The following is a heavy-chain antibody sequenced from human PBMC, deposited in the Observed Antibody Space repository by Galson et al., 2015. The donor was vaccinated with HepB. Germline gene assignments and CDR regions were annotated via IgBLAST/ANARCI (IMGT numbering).Heavy chain of an antibody. CDR2: ISYDGSNK. Sequence: SLRLSCAASGFTFSSYGMHWVRPAPGKGLEWVAVISYDGSNKYYADSVKGRFTISRDNSKNTLYLQMNSLRGEDTAVYYCAKDRGYSYGHRYYYYGMDVWGQGTTVTVSS. CDR1: GFTFSSYG. D-gene: IGHD5-18*01. J-gene: IGHJ6*02. V-gene: IGHV3-30*18. CDR3: AKDRGYSYGHRYYYYGMDV.